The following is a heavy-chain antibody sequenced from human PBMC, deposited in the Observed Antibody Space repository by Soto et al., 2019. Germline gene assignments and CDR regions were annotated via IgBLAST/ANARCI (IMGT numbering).Heavy chain of an antibody. CDR2: MHYSGST. J-gene: IGHJ6*02. V-gene: IGHV4-61*01. CDR3: ARDSAITIFGVALASYGMDV. CDR1: GGSVTSNYYY. D-gene: IGHD3-3*01. Sequence: PSETLSLTCTVSGGSVTSNYYYWSWIRQSPGKGLDWIGYMHYSGSTNYNPPLKSRVTISVDTSKNQFSLKLSSVTAANTAVYYCARDSAITIFGVALASYGMDVWGQGTTVTVSS.